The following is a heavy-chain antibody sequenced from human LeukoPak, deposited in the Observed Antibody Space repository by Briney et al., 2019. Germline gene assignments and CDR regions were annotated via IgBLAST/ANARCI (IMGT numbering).Heavy chain of an antibody. CDR1: GFTFSSYA. CDR2: ISGSGGST. D-gene: IGHD6-13*01. V-gene: IGHV3-23*01. Sequence: PGGSLRLSCAASGFTFSSYAMSWVRQAPGKGLEWVSAISGSGGSTYYADSVKGRFTISRDNSKNTLYLQMNSLKPDDTAVYYCATYASSWSSFDYWGQGTLVTVSS. CDR3: ATYASSWSSFDY. J-gene: IGHJ4*02.